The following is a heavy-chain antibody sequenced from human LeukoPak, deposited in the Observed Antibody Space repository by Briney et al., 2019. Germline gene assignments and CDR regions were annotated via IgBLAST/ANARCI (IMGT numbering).Heavy chain of an antibody. D-gene: IGHD1-7*01. CDR1: GFTFSSYS. CDR3: ARVRWYWNYPDY. V-gene: IGHV3-21*01. CDR2: ISSSSSYI. J-gene: IGHJ4*02. Sequence: PGGSLRLSCAASGFTFSSYSMNWVRQAPGKGLEWVSSISSSSSYIYYADSVKGRFTISRDNAKNSLYLQMNSLRAEDTAVYYCARVRWYWNYPDYWGQGTLVTVTS.